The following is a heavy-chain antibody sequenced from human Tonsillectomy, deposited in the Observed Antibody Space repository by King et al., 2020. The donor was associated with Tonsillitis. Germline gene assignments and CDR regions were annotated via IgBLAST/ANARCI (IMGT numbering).Heavy chain of an antibody. J-gene: IGHJ4*02. D-gene: IGHD3-10*01. CDR1: GFTLRSYD. V-gene: IGHV3-13*01. CDR3: ARVSYGSGSYDY. CDR2: IGTAGDT. Sequence: VQLVESGGGLVQPGGSLRLSCAASGFTLRSYDMHWVRQATGKGLEWVSAIGTAGDTYYPGSVKGRFTNSRENAKNSLYLQMTSLRAEDTAVYYCARVSYGSGSYDYWGQGTLVTVSS.